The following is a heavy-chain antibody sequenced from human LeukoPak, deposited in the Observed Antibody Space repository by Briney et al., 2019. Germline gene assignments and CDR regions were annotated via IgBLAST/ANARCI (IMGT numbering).Heavy chain of an antibody. D-gene: IGHD3-3*01. J-gene: IGHJ6*03. Sequence: PSETLSLTCAVYGGSFSGYYWSWIRQPPGKGLEWIGEINHSGSTNYNPSLKSRVTISVDTSKNQFSLKLSSVTAADTAVYYCARGLRAPYYDFWSGYSKWSYYMDVWGKGTTVTVSS. V-gene: IGHV4-34*01. CDR2: INHSGST. CDR3: ARGLRAPYYDFWSGYSKWSYYMDV. CDR1: GGSFSGYY.